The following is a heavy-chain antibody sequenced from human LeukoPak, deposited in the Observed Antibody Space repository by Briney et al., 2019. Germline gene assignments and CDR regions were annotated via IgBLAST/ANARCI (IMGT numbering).Heavy chain of an antibody. Sequence: PGGSLRLSCAASGFTFSNYWVNWVRQAPGKGLEWVANIKQDGSQKYYGDSVKGRFTISRDNAKNSLYLQMNSLRVEDTAVYYCVREEYGDHLWWWGQGTPVTVSS. V-gene: IGHV3-7*01. CDR3: VREEYGDHLWW. CDR2: IKQDGSQK. J-gene: IGHJ4*02. CDR1: GFTFSNYW. D-gene: IGHD2-21*01.